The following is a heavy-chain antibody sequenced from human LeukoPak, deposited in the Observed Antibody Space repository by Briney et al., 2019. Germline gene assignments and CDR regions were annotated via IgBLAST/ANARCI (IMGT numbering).Heavy chain of an antibody. CDR3: ARDSSEFRSLLFH. J-gene: IGHJ1*01. V-gene: IGHV1-69*13. Sequence: ASVKVSCKAPGGTFSRHTISWVRQSPGQGLEWMGGITPMFGTSNCAQKFRGRVTITADESTSTAYVELSSLRSEDTAVYYCARDSSEFRSLLFHWGQGTLVTVSS. CDR1: GGTFSRHT. D-gene: IGHD1-14*01. CDR2: ITPMFGTS.